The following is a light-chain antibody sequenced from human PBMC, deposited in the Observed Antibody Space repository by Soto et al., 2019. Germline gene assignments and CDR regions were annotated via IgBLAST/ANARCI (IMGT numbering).Light chain of an antibody. J-gene: IGKJ1*01. CDR3: QQYNNWPPRAWT. V-gene: IGKV3-15*01. CDR1: QSVSSN. CDR2: GAS. Sequence: EIVMTQSPATLSVSPGERATLSCRASQSVSSNLAWYQQKPGQAPRLLIYGASTRANGIPARFSGSGSGTEFTLTISGLQSEDFAVYYCQQYNNWPPRAWTFGQGTKVEIK.